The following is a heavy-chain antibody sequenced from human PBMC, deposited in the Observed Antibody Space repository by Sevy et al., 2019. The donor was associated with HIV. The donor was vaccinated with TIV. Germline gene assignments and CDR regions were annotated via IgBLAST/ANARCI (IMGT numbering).Heavy chain of an antibody. J-gene: IGHJ3*01. CDR2: IWYDGSNK. CDR3: ARDFFDSSDGDAVHAFDV. Sequence: GGSLRLSCAASGFTFSSYGMHWVRQAPGKGLEWVAVIWYDGSNKYYADSVKGRFTISRDNSKNTLYLQMNSLRAEDTAVYYCARDFFDSSDGDAVHAFDVWGQGTMVTVSS. CDR1: GFTFSSYG. D-gene: IGHD3-22*01. V-gene: IGHV3-33*01.